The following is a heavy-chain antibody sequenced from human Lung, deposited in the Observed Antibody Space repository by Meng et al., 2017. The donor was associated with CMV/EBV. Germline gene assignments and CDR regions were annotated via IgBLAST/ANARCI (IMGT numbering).Heavy chain of an antibody. V-gene: IGHV3-43*01. CDR2: ISWDGGST. CDR1: GFTFDDYT. Sequence: LTXXASGFTFDDYTMHCVRQAPGKGLEWVSLISWDGGSTYYADSVKGRFTISRDNSKNSLYLQMNSLRTEDTALYYCAKDLAAAGQLYYYYGMDVWGQGTTVXVSS. D-gene: IGHD6-13*01. J-gene: IGHJ6*02. CDR3: AKDLAAAGQLYYYYGMDV.